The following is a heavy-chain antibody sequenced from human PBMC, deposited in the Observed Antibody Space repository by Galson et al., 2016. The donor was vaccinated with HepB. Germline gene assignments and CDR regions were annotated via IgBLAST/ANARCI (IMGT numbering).Heavy chain of an antibody. J-gene: IGHJ4*02. Sequence: ETLSLTCTVSGGSLSSDNYFWSWVRQPPGKGLERIGFIQDTGNTNCNPPLKSRVTISIDRSKNQFSLKLSSVTAADTAVYYCARDQHGSYMPHWGLGTLVTVSS. CDR2: IQDTGNT. CDR1: GGSLSSDNYF. V-gene: IGHV4-61*01. D-gene: IGHD1-26*01. CDR3: ARDQHGSYMPH.